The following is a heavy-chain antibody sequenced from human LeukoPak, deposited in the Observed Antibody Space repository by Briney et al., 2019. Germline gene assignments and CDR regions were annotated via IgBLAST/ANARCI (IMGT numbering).Heavy chain of an antibody. Sequence: AASVKVSCKASGGTFRSSAISWVRQAPGQGLEWMGGIIPIFDTTYYAQNFQDRVTITADEFTITVYMELSSLRSEDTAVYYCATGDTSGWNYFDYWGQGTLVTVSS. CDR1: GGTFRSSA. V-gene: IGHV1-69*01. D-gene: IGHD6-19*01. CDR3: ATGDTSGWNYFDY. J-gene: IGHJ4*02. CDR2: IIPIFDTT.